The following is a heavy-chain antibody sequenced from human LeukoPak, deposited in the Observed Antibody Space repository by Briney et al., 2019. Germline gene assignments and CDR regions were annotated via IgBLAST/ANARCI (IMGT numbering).Heavy chain of an antibody. D-gene: IGHD3-9*01. CDR2: IKRDGSEK. V-gene: IGHV3-7*01. CDR1: GFTFSNYW. J-gene: IGHJ4*02. Sequence: GGSLRLSCAASGFTFSNYWMSWVRQAPGKGLEWVANIKRDGSEKYYVDSVKGRFTISRDNAENSLYLQMNSLRAEDTAVYYCARANRYYDILTGAPHFDYWGQGALVTVSS. CDR3: ARANRYYDILTGAPHFDY.